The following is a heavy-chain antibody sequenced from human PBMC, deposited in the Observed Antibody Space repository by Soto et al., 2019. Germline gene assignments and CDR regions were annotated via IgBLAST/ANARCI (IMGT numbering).Heavy chain of an antibody. Sequence: QVQLVQSGAEVKKPGSSVKVSCKASGDTFRKFSISWQRQAPGQGLEWVGRTIPILGVTNYAKKFQDRVTIIADLTTRTVYMDMGSLRSDDTAFYYCRVYNYCDDAFEIWGQGTLVTVS. D-gene: IGHD5-18*01. CDR3: RVYNYCDDAFEI. CDR1: GDTFRKFS. V-gene: IGHV1-69*02. J-gene: IGHJ3*02. CDR2: TIPILGVT.